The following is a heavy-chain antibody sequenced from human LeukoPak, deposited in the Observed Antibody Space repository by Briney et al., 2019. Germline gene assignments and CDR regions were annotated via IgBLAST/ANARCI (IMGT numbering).Heavy chain of an antibody. Sequence: ASVKVSCEASGYTFTSYDINWVRQATGQGLEWMGWMNPNSGNTGYAQKFQGRVTMTRNTSISTAYMELSSLRSEDMAVYYCAREVAAAGSLDYYYYYMDVWGKGTTVTVSS. CDR3: AREVAAAGSLDYYYYYMDV. CDR1: GYTFTSYD. V-gene: IGHV1-8*01. CDR2: MNPNSGNT. D-gene: IGHD6-13*01. J-gene: IGHJ6*03.